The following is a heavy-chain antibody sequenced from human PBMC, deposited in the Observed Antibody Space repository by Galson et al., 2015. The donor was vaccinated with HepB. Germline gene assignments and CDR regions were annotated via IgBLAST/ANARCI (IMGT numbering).Heavy chain of an antibody. V-gene: IGHV3-33*01. D-gene: IGHD3-16*01. Sequence: SLRLSCAASGFTFRSSGFHWVRQAPGTGLEWVAAVWYDGSHKSYGDSVKGRFTISRDNSENTLYLPMNSLRVDDTAVYYCARDSLYDSGGHANWFGPWGQRTLVTGS. CDR1: GFTFRSSG. CDR3: ARDSLYDSGGHANWFGP. J-gene: IGHJ5*02. CDR2: VWYDGSHK.